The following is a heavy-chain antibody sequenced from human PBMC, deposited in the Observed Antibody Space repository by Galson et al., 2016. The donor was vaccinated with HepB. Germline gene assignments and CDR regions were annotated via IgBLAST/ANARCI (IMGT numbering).Heavy chain of an antibody. CDR1: GYTFNDYG. CDR2: ISAYNGDT. Sequence: SVKVSCKASGYTFNDYGINWVRQAPGQGLEWMGWISAYNGDTFYAQNFQGRVTMATDTSTSTVYMELRSLRSGDTAVYYCARRLRCITTSCFIDYWGQGTLVTVSA. V-gene: IGHV1-18*01. J-gene: IGHJ4*02. D-gene: IGHD2-2*01. CDR3: ARRLRCITTSCFIDY.